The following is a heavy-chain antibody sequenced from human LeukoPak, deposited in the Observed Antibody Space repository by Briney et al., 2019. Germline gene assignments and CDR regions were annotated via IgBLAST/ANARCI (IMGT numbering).Heavy chain of an antibody. CDR2: ISAYNGNT. Sequence: ASVKVSCKASGYTFTSYGISWVRQAPGQGLEWMGWISAYNGNTNYAQKLQGRVTMTTDTSTSTAYMELRSLRSDDTAVYYCAATYQPLLYGISWSQGTLVTASS. CDR3: AATYQPLLYGIS. CDR1: GYTFTSYG. D-gene: IGHD2-2*02. V-gene: IGHV1-18*01. J-gene: IGHJ5*02.